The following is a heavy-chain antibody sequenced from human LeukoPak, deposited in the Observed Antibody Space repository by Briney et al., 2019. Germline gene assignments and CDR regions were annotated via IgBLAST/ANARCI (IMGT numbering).Heavy chain of an antibody. V-gene: IGHV1-69*01. Sequence: SVKVSCKASGGTFSSYAISWVRQAPGQGLEWMGGIIPIFGTANYAQKFQGRVTITADESTSTAYMELSSLRSDDTAVYYCARGYCSGGSCYSVENWFDPWGQGTLVTVSS. D-gene: IGHD2-15*01. CDR1: GGTFSSYA. J-gene: IGHJ5*02. CDR2: IIPIFGTA. CDR3: ARGYCSGGSCYSVENWFDP.